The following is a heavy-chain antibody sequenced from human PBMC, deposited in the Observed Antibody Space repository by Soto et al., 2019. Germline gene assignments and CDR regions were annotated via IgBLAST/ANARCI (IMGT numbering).Heavy chain of an antibody. V-gene: IGHV3-33*01. J-gene: IGHJ6*02. CDR1: GFTFSLYG. CDR3: ARGLRGISFYGMDV. D-gene: IGHD3-16*01. Sequence: QVQLVESGGGVVQPGRSLRLSCAASGFTFSLYGMHWVRQAPGKGLEWVAVIWYDGSNKFYADSVKGRFTISRDNSKNTLHLQMNSLRDEDTAVYYCARGLRGISFYGMDVWGQGTTVIVSS. CDR2: IWYDGSNK.